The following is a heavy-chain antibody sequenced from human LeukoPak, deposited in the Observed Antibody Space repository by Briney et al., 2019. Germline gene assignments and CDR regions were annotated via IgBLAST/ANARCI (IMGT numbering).Heavy chain of an antibody. CDR2: ISYDGSNK. V-gene: IGHV3-30-3*01. J-gene: IGHJ4*02. Sequence: PGGSLRLSCAASGFTFSSYAMHWVRQAPGKGLEWVAVISYDGSNKYYADSVKGRFTISRDNSKNTLYLQMNSLRAEDTAVYYCAKEPEYSSGWYWNYWGQGTLVTISS. CDR3: AKEPEYSSGWYWNY. D-gene: IGHD6-19*01. CDR1: GFTFSSYA.